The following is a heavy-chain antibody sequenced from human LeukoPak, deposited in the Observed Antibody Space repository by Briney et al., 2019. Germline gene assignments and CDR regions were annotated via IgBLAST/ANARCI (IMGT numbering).Heavy chain of an antibody. J-gene: IGHJ4*02. V-gene: IGHV1-2*06. CDR3: ARVGGIAAAGTNEVRNY. Sequence: ASVKVSCKASGYTFTGYYMHWVRQAPGPGLEWMGRINPNSGGTNYAQKSQDRVTMTRDTSISTAYTELSRLRSNDTAVYYCARVGGIAAAGTNEVRNYWGQGTLVTVSS. D-gene: IGHD6-13*01. CDR2: INPNSGGT. CDR1: GYTFTGYY.